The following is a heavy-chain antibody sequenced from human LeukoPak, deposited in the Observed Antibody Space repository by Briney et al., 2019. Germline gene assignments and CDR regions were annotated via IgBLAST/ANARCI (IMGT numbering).Heavy chain of an antibody. CDR3: ARGKLRFLEWEPVSVDY. CDR2: ISSSSSYI. Sequence: TGGSLRLSCAASGFTFSSYSMNWVRQAPGKGLEWVSSISSSSSYIYYADSVKGRFTISRDNAKNSLYLQMNSLRAEDTAVYYCARGKLRFLEWEPVSVDYWGQGTLVTVSS. D-gene: IGHD3-3*01. V-gene: IGHV3-21*01. J-gene: IGHJ4*02. CDR1: GFTFSSYS.